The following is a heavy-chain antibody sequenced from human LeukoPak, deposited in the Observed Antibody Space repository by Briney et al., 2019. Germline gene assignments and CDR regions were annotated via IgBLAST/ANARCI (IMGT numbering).Heavy chain of an antibody. CDR1: GFTFSSYG. Sequence: GGSLRLSCAASGFTFSSYGMHWVRQAPGKGLEWVANIKQDGSEKYYVDSVKGRFTISRDNAKNSLYLQMNSLRAEDTAVYYCARDYGGNPYWGQGTLVTVSS. D-gene: IGHD4-23*01. CDR2: IKQDGSEK. CDR3: ARDYGGNPY. V-gene: IGHV3-7*01. J-gene: IGHJ4*02.